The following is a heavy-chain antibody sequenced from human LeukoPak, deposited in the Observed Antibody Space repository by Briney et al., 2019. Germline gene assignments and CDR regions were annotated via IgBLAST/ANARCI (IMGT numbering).Heavy chain of an antibody. V-gene: IGHV3-30*04. CDR3: ARDTYYYGSGLDY. D-gene: IGHD3-10*01. CDR1: GFTFSSYA. J-gene: IGHJ4*02. Sequence: PGGSLRLSCAASGFTFSSYAMHWVRQAPGKGLDWVAVISYDGSNKYYADSVKGRFTISRDNSKNTLYLQMNSLRAEDTAVYYCARDTYYYGSGLDYWGQGTLVTVSS. CDR2: ISYDGSNK.